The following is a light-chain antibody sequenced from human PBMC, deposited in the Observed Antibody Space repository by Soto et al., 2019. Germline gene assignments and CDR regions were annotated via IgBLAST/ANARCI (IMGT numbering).Light chain of an antibody. CDR2: DAS. V-gene: IGKV3-11*01. CDR3: QQHGTTSRT. J-gene: IGKJ1*01. Sequence: VFAPSPGTRSLTHGERATLSCRASQSVTTYLAWYQQKPGQAPRLLIYDASTRATGIPARFSGSGSGTDFTLTTSRRQPEDFAVYYCQQHGTTSRTFGHGTKVDI. CDR1: QSVTTY.